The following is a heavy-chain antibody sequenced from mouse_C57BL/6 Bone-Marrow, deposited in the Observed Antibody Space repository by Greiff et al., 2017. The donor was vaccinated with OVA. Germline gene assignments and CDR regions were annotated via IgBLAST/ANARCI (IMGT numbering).Heavy chain of an antibody. CDR3: ARITTVVPFYAMDY. D-gene: IGHD1-1*01. Sequence: VQLKESGGGLVKPGGSLKLSCAASGFTFSDYGMHWVRQAPEKGLEWVAYISSGSSTIYYADTVKGRFTISRDNAKNTLFLQMTSLRSEDTAMYYCARITTVVPFYAMDYWGQGTSVTVSS. CDR1: GFTFSDYG. V-gene: IGHV5-17*01. CDR2: ISSGSSTI. J-gene: IGHJ4*01.